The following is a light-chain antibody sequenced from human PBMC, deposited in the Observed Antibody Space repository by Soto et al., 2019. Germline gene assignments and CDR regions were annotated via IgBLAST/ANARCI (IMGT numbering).Light chain of an antibody. CDR3: CSYTSNTVV. CDR2: EGT. CDR1: NSDVGSF. Sequence: QAALAEPACVTGSPGQSTTVSCTGINSDVGSFVSWYQHHPGKAPKLVIYEGTKRPSGVSNRFSGSKSGNTASLTISGLQAEDEGDYYCCSYTSNTVVFGGGTKVTVL. V-gene: IGLV2-23*01. J-gene: IGLJ2*01.